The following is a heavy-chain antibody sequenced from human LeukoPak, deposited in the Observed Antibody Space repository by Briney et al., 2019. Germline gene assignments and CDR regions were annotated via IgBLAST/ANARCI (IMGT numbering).Heavy chain of an antibody. J-gene: IGHJ6*02. V-gene: IGHV1-69*01. CDR2: IIPILGTA. Sequence: GASVKVSCKASGGTFSSYSISWVRQAPGQGLEWMGGIIPILGTANYAQKFQGRVTITADESTSTVYMELSSLRSEDTAVYYCARDGYSSSWYYYYGMDAWGQGTTVTVSS. CDR3: ARDGYSSSWYYYYGMDA. D-gene: IGHD6-13*01. CDR1: GGTFSSYS.